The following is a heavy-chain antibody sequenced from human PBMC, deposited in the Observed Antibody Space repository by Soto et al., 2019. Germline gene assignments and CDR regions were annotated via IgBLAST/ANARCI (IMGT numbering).Heavy chain of an antibody. D-gene: IGHD3-22*01. Sequence: EVQLVESGGGLVQPGESLTLSCAASGFTFSSYWMHWVRQAPGKGLVWVSRIKSDGSGTYYADSVKGRLTISRDNARNTLYLQMNRLRVEDTAVYFCARAEGDRYDGNGYLGRHWGQGTLVTVSS. CDR1: GFTFSSYW. CDR2: IKSDGSGT. CDR3: ARAEGDRYDGNGYLGRH. J-gene: IGHJ4*02. V-gene: IGHV3-74*01.